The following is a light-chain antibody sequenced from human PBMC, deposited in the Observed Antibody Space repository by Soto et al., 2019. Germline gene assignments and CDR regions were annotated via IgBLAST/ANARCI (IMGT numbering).Light chain of an antibody. Sequence: QSALTQPASVSGSPGQSITISCTGTSSDVGGYNYVSWYQQHPGKAPKLMIYEVSNRPSGVSNRFSGSKSGNTAYLTISGLQAEDDADYYCSSYTSSSPYVFGTGTKLTVL. V-gene: IGLV2-14*01. CDR1: SSDVGGYNY. CDR2: EVS. CDR3: SSYTSSSPYV. J-gene: IGLJ1*01.